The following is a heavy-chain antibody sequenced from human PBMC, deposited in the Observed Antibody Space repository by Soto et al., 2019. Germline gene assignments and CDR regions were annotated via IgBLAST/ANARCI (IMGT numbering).Heavy chain of an antibody. Sequence: SETQSLTCTGSCGSISGYYWSWIRQPPGKGLEWIAYIFYTGSTNYNPSLKSRVTISAETSKNHFSITLSSVTAADTAVSYCARFRSAADTGGTNSFEPWGQGTLVPVS. V-gene: IGHV4-59*01. J-gene: IGHJ5*02. CDR3: ARFRSAADTGGTNSFEP. D-gene: IGHD3-16*01. CDR2: IFYTGST. CDR1: CGSISGYY.